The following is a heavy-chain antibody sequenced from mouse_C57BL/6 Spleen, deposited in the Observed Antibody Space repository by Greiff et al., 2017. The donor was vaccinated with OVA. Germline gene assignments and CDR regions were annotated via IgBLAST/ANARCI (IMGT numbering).Heavy chain of an antibody. CDR3: ARSPSDSSGYSYAMDY. D-gene: IGHD3-2*02. CDR1: GFSLTSYG. Sequence: QVQLKQSGPGLVQPSQSLSITCTVSGFSLTSYGVHWVRQSPGKGLEWLGVIWSGGSTDYNAAFISRLSISKDNSKSQVFFKMNSLQADDTAIYYCARSPSDSSGYSYAMDYWGQGTSVTVSS. J-gene: IGHJ4*01. CDR2: IWSGGST. V-gene: IGHV2-2*01.